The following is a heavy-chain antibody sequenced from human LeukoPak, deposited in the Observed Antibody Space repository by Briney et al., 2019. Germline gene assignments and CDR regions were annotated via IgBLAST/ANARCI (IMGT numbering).Heavy chain of an antibody. CDR3: PRSLSAAAVDY. CDR1: GFTFSDYY. CDR2: ISSSGYTT. Sequence: SGGSLRLSCAASGFTFSDYYMSWIRQTPGKGLEWVSYISSSGYTTYHADSVKGRFTISRDNSKNTLYLQMNSLRAEDTAVYYCPRSLSAAAVDYWGQGTLVTVSS. D-gene: IGHD3-16*01. V-gene: IGHV3-11*04. J-gene: IGHJ4*02.